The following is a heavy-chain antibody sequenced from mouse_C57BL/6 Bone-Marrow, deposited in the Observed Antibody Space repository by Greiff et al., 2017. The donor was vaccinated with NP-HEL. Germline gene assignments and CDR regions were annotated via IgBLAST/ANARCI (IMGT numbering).Heavy chain of an antibody. CDR3: ARQNRYFDY. CDR1: GFTFSSYG. Sequence: EVKVVESGGDLVKPGGSLKLSCAASGFTFSSYGMSWVRQTPDKRLEWVATISSGGSYTYYPDSVKGRFTISRDNAKNTLYLQMSSLKSEDTAMYYCARQNRYFDYWGQGTTLTVSS. CDR2: ISSGGSYT. J-gene: IGHJ2*01. V-gene: IGHV5-6*01.